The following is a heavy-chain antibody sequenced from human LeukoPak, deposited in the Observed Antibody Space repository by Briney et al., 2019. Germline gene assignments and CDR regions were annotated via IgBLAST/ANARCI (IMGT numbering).Heavy chain of an antibody. CDR1: GGTFSSYA. J-gene: IGHJ3*02. Sequence: SVKVSCKASGGTFSSYAISWVRQAPGQGLEWMGRIIPIFGTANYAQKFQGRVTITTDESTSTAYMELSSLRSEDTAVYYCARWGTYYYDSRAFDIWGQGRMVTVSS. V-gene: IGHV1-69*05. CDR2: IIPIFGTA. D-gene: IGHD3-22*01. CDR3: ARWGTYYYDSRAFDI.